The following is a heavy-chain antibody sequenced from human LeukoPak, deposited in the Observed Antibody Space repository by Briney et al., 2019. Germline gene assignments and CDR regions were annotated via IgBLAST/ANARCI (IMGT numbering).Heavy chain of an antibody. J-gene: IGHJ1*01. CDR1: GGSISSYY. CDR3: ARGGGPAVLEYFQH. V-gene: IGHV4-59*01. Sequence: SETLSLTCTVSGGSISSYYWNWIRQPPGKGLEWIGYMYYSGSTNYNPSLKSRVTISVDTSKNQFSLKLSSVTAADTAVYYCARGGGPAVLEYFQHWGQGTLVTVSS. CDR2: MYYSGST.